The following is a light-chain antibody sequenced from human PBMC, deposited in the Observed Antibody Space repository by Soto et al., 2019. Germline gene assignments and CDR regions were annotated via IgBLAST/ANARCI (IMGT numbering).Light chain of an antibody. J-gene: IGLJ2*01. Sequence: QSVLTQPPSASGSPGQSVTISCTGTSSDVGGHDYVSWYQRHPGKAPKVILYEVTKRPSGVPDRFSGSKSGNTASLTVSGLQAEDEAEYFCASYAGRNNVVFGGGTKLTVL. CDR2: EVT. V-gene: IGLV2-8*01. CDR1: SSDVGGHDY. CDR3: ASYAGRNNVV.